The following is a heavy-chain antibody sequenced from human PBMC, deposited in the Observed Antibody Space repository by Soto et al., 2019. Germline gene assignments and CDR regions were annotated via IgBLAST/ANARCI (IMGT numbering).Heavy chain of an antibody. CDR1: GVSITSYF. CDR3: ARHGHVRERPFYYYGMDV. V-gene: IGHV4-39*01. Sequence: SETLSLTCTVSGVSITSYFWGWFRQPPGKGLEWIATVFYTGSSYYNSSLQSRATISVDTSKNRISLDLRSVTAADTAIYYCARHGHVRERPFYYYGMDVWGQGTTVTVSS. D-gene: IGHD1-1*01. J-gene: IGHJ6*02. CDR2: VFYTGSS.